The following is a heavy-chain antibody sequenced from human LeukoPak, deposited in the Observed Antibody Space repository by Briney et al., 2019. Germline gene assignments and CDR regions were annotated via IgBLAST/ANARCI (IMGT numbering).Heavy chain of an antibody. CDR2: IIPIFGTA. D-gene: IGHD5-24*01. CDR1: GGTFSSYA. J-gene: IGHJ4*02. V-gene: IGHV1-69*01. CDR3: ARGKGMATATDFDY. Sequence: ASVKVSCKASGGTFSSYAISWVRQAPGQGLEWMGGIIPIFGTASYAQKFQGRVTITADESTSTAYMELSSLRSEDTAVYYCARGKGMATATDFDYWGQGTLVTVSS.